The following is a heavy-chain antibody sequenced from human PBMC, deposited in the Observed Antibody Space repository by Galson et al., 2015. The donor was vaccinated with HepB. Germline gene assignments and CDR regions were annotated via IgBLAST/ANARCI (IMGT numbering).Heavy chain of an antibody. CDR3: ATQDTVTTAGLDY. CDR1: GYTFTSYA. D-gene: IGHD4-17*01. V-gene: IGHV1-3*01. J-gene: IGHJ4*02. CDR2: INAGNGNT. Sequence: QSGAEVKKPGESLRISCKASGYTFTSYAMHWVRQAPGQRLEWMGWINAGNGNTKYSQKFQGRVTITRDTSASTAYMELSSLRSEDTAVYYCATQDTVTTAGLDYWGQGTLVTVSS.